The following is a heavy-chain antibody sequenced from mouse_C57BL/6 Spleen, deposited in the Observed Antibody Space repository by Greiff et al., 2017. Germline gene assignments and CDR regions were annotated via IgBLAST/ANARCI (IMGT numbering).Heavy chain of an antibody. V-gene: IGHV1-82*01. Sequence: QVQLQQSGPELVKPGASVKISCKASGYAFSSSWMNWVKQRPGKGLEWIGRIYPGDGDTNYNGKFKGKATLTADKSSSTAYMQLSSLTSEDSAVYFCASATGTGTWFAYWGQGTLVTVSA. CDR2: IYPGDGDT. J-gene: IGHJ3*01. CDR3: ASATGTGTWFAY. CDR1: GYAFSSSW. D-gene: IGHD4-1*01.